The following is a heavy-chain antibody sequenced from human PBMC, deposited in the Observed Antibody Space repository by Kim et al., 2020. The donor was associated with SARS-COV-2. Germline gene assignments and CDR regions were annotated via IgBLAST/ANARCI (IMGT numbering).Heavy chain of an antibody. D-gene: IGHD3-3*01. J-gene: IGHJ4*02. CDR3: AHRTANFWSGYFDY. Sequence: SPSLKSRITITKDTSKNQVVLTMTKMDPVDTATYYCAHRTANFWSGYFDYWGQGTLVTVSS. V-gene: IGHV2-5*01.